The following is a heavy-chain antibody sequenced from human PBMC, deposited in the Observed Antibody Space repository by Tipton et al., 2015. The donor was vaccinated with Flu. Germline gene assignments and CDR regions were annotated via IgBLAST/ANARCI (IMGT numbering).Heavy chain of an antibody. Sequence: LRLSCTVSGGSISSSTSYWGWIRQPPGKGLEWIATIHYSGTTYFNPSLKSRVTISIDTSKKYFSLKLKSVTAADTAVYYCATPSYADTFDLWGQGPMVTVSS. CDR2: IHYSGTT. J-gene: IGHJ3*01. CDR1: GGSISSSTSY. D-gene: IGHD4-17*01. CDR3: ATPSYADTFDL. V-gene: IGHV4-39*07.